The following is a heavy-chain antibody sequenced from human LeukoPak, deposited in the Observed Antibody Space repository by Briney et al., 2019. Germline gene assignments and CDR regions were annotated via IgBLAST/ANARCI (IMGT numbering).Heavy chain of an antibody. CDR3: TRGLLDC. CDR1: GFIFDNYD. J-gene: IGHJ4*02. D-gene: IGHD2-15*01. Sequence: GGSLRLSCAASGFIFDNYDIHWVRQAPGKGLEWVSGIRWNSGNIGYADSVKGRFTISRDNAKNSLYLQMSSLRAEDTAMYYCTRGLLDCWGQGTLVTVSS. V-gene: IGHV3-9*01. CDR2: IRWNSGNI.